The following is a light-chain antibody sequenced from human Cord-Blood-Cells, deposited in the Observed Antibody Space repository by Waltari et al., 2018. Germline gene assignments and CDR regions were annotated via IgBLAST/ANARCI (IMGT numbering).Light chain of an antibody. CDR2: AAS. J-gene: IGKJ3*01. V-gene: IGKV1-39*01. Sequence: DIQMTQSPSSLSASVGDRVTITCRASQSISSYLNWYQQKPGKAPKLLIYAASSLQSGVPSRCSGSGSGTDFTLTISSLQPEDFATYYCQQSYRTPFTFGPGTKVDIK. CDR3: QQSYRTPFT. CDR1: QSISSY.